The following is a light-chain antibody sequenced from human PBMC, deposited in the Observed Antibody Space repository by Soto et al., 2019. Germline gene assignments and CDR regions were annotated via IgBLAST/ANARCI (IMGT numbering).Light chain of an antibody. Sequence: DIQMTQSPSSLSAAVGDRVTITCRASQSIMGFLNWYQHKPGKAPKLLVYAASRLHSGVPSRFSGSGFATDFTLIISSFQPEESATYYCHQTYRTPQTFGQGTKLEIK. J-gene: IGKJ1*01. V-gene: IGKV1-39*01. CDR3: HQTYRTPQT. CDR1: QSIMGF. CDR2: AAS.